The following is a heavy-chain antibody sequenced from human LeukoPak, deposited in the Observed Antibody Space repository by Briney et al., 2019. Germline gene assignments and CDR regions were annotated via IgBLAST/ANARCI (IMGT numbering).Heavy chain of an antibody. V-gene: IGHV3-48*04. J-gene: IGHJ6*02. CDR2: ISSSSSTI. CDR3: GMAMDV. CDR1: GFTFSSYD. Sequence: PGGSLRLSCAASGFTFSSYDMNWVRQAPGKGLEWVSYISSSSSTIYNADSVQGRFTISRDNAKKSLYLQMNSLRAEDTAVYFCGMAMDVWGQGTTVTVSS.